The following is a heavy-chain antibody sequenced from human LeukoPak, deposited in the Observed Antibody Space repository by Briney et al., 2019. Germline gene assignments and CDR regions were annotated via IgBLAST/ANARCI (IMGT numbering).Heavy chain of an antibody. V-gene: IGHV4-34*01. CDR3: ARGYYFDY. CDR1: GGSFSGYY. CDR2: INHSGST. Sequence: MPSETLSLTCAVYGGSFSGYYWRWLRQPPGKGLEWIGEINHSGSTNYNPSLKSRVTISVDTSKNQFSLKLGSVTAADTAVYYCARGYYFDYWGQGTLVTVSS. J-gene: IGHJ4*02.